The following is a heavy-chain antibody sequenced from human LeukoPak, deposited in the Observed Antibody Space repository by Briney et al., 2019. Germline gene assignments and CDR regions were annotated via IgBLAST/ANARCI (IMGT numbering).Heavy chain of an antibody. CDR3: AREDGSFDY. D-gene: IGHD5-24*01. CDR2: INSIRGGT. V-gene: IGHV1-2*02. J-gene: IGHJ4*02. CDR1: GYTFTGYY. Sequence: VSVKVSCKASGYTFTGYYIHWVRQAPGQGLEWMGWINSIRGGTNYAEKFQGRVTTTRDTSINTAYMEVTRLTSDDTAVYYCAREDGSFDYWGQGTLV.